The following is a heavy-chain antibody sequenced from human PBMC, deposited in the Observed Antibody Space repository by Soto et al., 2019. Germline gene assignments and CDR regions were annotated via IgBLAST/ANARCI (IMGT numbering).Heavy chain of an antibody. Sequence: SETLSLTCTFSCGSIISYYWSWIRQPAGKGLEWIGRIYTSGSTNYNPSLKSRVTMSVDTSKNQFSLKLSSVTAADTAVYYCARDLTMITFGGVIGYFDYWGQGTLVTVSS. CDR3: ARDLTMITFGGVIGYFDY. CDR2: IYTSGST. V-gene: IGHV4-4*07. D-gene: IGHD3-16*02. CDR1: CGSIISYY. J-gene: IGHJ4*02.